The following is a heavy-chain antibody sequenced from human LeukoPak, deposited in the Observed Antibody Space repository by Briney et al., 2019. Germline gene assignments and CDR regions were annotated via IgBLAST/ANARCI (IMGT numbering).Heavy chain of an antibody. D-gene: IGHD3-10*01. CDR2: ISPNNGDT. J-gene: IGHJ4*02. V-gene: IGHV1-2*02. CDR3: VRSSIGASAY. CDR1: GYTFTDSD. Sequence: RASVKVSCKPSGYTFTDSDIHWVRQAPGVGLQWMGWISPNNGDTKYAEDFQDRVTMTRDTSINTAYMELTGLTPDDTAVYYCVRSSIGASAYWGRGTLVTVSS.